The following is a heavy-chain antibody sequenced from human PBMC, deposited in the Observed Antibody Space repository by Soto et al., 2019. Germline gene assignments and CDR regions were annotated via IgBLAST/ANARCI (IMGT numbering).Heavy chain of an antibody. CDR1: GFTFSSYA. D-gene: IGHD3-10*01. CDR2: ISGSGGST. CDR3: ANILLWFGELLEPIDY. V-gene: IGHV3-23*01. Sequence: EVQLLESGGGLVQPGGSLRLSCAASGFTFSSYAMSWVRQAPGKGLEWVSAISGSGGSTYYADSVKGRFTISRDNYKNTLYLQMNSLRAEDTAVYYCANILLWFGELLEPIDYWGQGTLVTVSS. J-gene: IGHJ4*02.